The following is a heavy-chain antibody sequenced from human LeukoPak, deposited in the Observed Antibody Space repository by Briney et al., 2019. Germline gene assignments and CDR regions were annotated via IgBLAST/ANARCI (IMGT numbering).Heavy chain of an antibody. CDR2: INNDGSGP. CDR3: VRGPSGYSYGSY. J-gene: IGHJ4*02. D-gene: IGHD5-18*01. Sequence: PGGSLRLSCAASGFTFSQYWMHWVRQTPGKGLVWVSRINNDGSGPSYADSVKGRFTISRDNAKNTLYLQMNSLRVEDTAVHYCVRGPSGYSYGSYWGQGTLVTVSS. V-gene: IGHV3-74*01. CDR1: GFTFSQYW.